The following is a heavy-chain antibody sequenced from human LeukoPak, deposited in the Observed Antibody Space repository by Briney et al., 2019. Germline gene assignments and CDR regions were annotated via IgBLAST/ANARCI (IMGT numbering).Heavy chain of an antibody. CDR3: ARDLLRYYNWFDP. V-gene: IGHV4-34*01. D-gene: IGHD3-9*01. Sequence: SETLSLTCAVYGGSFSGYYWSWIRQPPGKGLEWIGEINHSGSTNYNPSLKSRVTISADTSKNQFSLKLSSVTAADTAVYYCARDLLRYYNWFDPWGQGTLVTVSS. CDR1: GGSFSGYY. J-gene: IGHJ5*02. CDR2: INHSGST.